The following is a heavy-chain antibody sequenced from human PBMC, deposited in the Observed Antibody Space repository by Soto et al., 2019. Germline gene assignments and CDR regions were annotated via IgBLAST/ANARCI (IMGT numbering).Heavy chain of an antibody. Sequence: GGSLRLSCAASGFTFSSYAMSWVRQAPGKGLEWVSAISGSGGSTYYADSVKGRFTISRDNSKNTLYLQMNSLRGDDTALYYCAKARGSSGWSDLFDFWGQGTLVTVSS. CDR2: ISGSGGST. CDR3: AKARGSSGWSDLFDF. V-gene: IGHV3-23*01. CDR1: GFTFSSYA. D-gene: IGHD6-19*01. J-gene: IGHJ4*02.